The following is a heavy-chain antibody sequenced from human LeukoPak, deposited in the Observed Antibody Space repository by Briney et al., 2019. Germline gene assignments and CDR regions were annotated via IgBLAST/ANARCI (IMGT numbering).Heavy chain of an antibody. J-gene: IGHJ4*02. CDR1: GLTFSTYS. Sequence: GGSLRLSCTPSGLTFSTYSMTWVRQARGKGLECGSYMSGEGKTIFYADSVSCRFTVSRDNAKKSLYLQMNSLRDEDTAAYYCAGEHGNMVRGVILDYWGQGTLVTVSS. CDR3: AGEHGNMVRGVILDY. D-gene: IGHD3-10*01. V-gene: IGHV3-48*02. CDR2: MSGEGKTI.